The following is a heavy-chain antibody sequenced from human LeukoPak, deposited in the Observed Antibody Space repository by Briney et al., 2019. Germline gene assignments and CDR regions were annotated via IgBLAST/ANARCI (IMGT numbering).Heavy chain of an antibody. CDR2: IYYSGST. V-gene: IGHV4-59*01. D-gene: IGHD2-2*01. CDR3: ARSVWCSSTCCYAGFDY. Sequence: PSETLSLTCTVSGGSISSYYWSWIRQPPGKGLEWVGYIYYSGSTNYNPSLKRRVTISVDTSKNQFPLKLSSVTAADTAVYYCARSVWCSSTCCYAGFDYWGQGTLVTVSS. CDR1: GGSISSYY. J-gene: IGHJ4*02.